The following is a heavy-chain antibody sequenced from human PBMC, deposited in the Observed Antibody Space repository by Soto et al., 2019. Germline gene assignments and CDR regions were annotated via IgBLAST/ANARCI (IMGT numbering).Heavy chain of an antibody. CDR3: ARAPALDSSGYYQTPEY. CDR2: MSYDGSNK. D-gene: IGHD6-19*01. Sequence: PGGSLRLSCTASGFTFSNYAMHWVRQAPGRGLEWVAVMSYDGSNKYYRDSVKGRFTISRDNSKNTLYLEMNSLRADDTGVYYCARAPALDSSGYYQTPEYWGQGTLVTVSS. J-gene: IGHJ4*02. V-gene: IGHV3-30-3*01. CDR1: GFTFSNYA.